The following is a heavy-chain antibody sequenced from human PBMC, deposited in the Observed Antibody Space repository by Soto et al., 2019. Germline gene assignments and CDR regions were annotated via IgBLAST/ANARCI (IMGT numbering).Heavy chain of an antibody. V-gene: IGHV3-73*01. CDR3: TRHNWNDDYYYYMDV. CDR2: IRSKANSYAT. Sequence: GGSLRLSCAASGFTLSGSAMHRVRQASGKGLEWVGRIRSKANSYATAYAASVKGRFTISRDDSKNTAYLQMNSLKTEDTAVYYCTRHNWNDDYYYYMDVWGKGTTVTVSS. J-gene: IGHJ6*03. D-gene: IGHD1-20*01. CDR1: GFTLSGSA.